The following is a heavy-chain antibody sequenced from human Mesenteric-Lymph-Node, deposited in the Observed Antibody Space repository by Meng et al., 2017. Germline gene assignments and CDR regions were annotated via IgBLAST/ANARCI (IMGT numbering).Heavy chain of an antibody. CDR1: GDSISSSSYY. Sequence: SETLSLTCTVSGDSISSSSYYWSWVRQPPSKGLEWIGYIYYSGSTHYNPSLKSRVTISVDTSTYQYYLHLRSVTAAAADVYYCARLPTSAAAIRETFDYWGQGTLVTVSS. CDR2: IYYSGST. J-gene: IGHJ4*02. D-gene: IGHD2-2*01. CDR3: ARLPTSAAAIRETFDY. V-gene: IGHV4-61*05.